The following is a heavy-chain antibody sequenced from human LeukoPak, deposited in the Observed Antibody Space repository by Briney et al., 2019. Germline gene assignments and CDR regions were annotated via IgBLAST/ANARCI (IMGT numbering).Heavy chain of an antibody. D-gene: IGHD6-13*01. J-gene: IGHJ4*02. CDR2: ISTYSGNT. CDR1: VYTFTING. V-gene: IGHV1-18*04. CDR3: ARGRAAADDFDY. Sequence: ASVKVSCKASVYTFTINGTSWGRRPPGQGLKWMEWISTYSGNTNYVQKLQGRVTMTTDTSTNTAYMELRSLRSDDTAVYYCARGRAAADDFDYWGQGTLVTVSS.